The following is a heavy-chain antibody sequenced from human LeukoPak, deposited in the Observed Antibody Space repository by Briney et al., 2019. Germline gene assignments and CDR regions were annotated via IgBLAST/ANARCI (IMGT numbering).Heavy chain of an antibody. CDR3: ARKAYYYDSSGRYYYFDY. Sequence: ASVKVSCKASGGTFSSYAISWVRQAPGQGLEWMGGIIPIFGTANYAQKFQGRVTITADESTSTAYMELSSLRSDDTAVYYCARKAYYYDSSGRYYYFDYWGQGTLVTVSS. CDR1: GGTFSSYA. CDR2: IIPIFGTA. V-gene: IGHV1-69*13. J-gene: IGHJ4*02. D-gene: IGHD3-22*01.